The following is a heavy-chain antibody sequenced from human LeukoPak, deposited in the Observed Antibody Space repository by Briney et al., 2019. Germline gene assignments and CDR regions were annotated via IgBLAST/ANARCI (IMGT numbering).Heavy chain of an antibody. CDR3: AREGVVIVRLFDY. J-gene: IGHJ4*02. CDR2: IYYSGST. V-gene: IGHV4-39*07. D-gene: IGHD3-3*01. Sequence: PSETLSLTCTVSGGSISSSSYYWGWIRQPPGKGLEWIGSIYYSGSTYYNPSLKSRVTISVDTSKNQSSLKLSSVTAADTAVYYCAREGVVIVRLFDYWGQGTLVTVSS. CDR1: GGSISSSSYY.